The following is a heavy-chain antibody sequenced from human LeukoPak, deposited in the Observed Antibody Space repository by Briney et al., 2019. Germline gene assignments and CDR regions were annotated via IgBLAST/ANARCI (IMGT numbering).Heavy chain of an antibody. CDR3: ATPFGDYILNSFDI. V-gene: IGHV3-23*01. Sequence: GGSLRLSCAASGFTFKNYAMSWVRQAPRKGLEWVSAISGSGGSTYYADSVKGRFTISRDNSKNTLYLQMNSLRAEDAAVYYCATPFGDYILNSFDIWGQGTMVTVSS. CDR2: ISGSGGST. D-gene: IGHD4-17*01. J-gene: IGHJ3*02. CDR1: GFTFKNYA.